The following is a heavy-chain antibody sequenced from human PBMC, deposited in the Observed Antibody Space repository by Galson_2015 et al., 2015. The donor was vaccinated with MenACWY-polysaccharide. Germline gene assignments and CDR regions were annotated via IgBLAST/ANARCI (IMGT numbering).Heavy chain of an antibody. J-gene: IGHJ3*02. CDR3: AKDKTWDGYDAVDI. D-gene: IGHD5-24*01. CDR1: GFTFSSYW. Sequence: SLRLSCAASGFTFSSYWVSWVRQAPGKGLEWVANIKQDGSEKYYVDSVKGRFTISRDNAKNSLYLQMNSLRAEDTAVYYRAKDKTWDGYDAVDIWGQGTMVTV. V-gene: IGHV3-7*01. CDR2: IKQDGSEK.